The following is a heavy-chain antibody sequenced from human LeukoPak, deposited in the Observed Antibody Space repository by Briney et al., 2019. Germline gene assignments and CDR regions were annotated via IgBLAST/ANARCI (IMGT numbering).Heavy chain of an antibody. CDR3: ARALIYSSSSRYYYYYYYMDV. CDR2: IIPIFGTA. V-gene: IGHV1-69*06. D-gene: IGHD6-6*01. CDR1: GGTFSSYA. Sequence: GASVKVSCKASGGTFSSYAISWVRQAPGQGLEWMGGIIPIFGTANYAQKFQGRVTITADKSTSTAYMELSSLRSEDTAVYYCARALIYSSSSRYYYYYYYMDVWGKGTTVTVSS. J-gene: IGHJ6*03.